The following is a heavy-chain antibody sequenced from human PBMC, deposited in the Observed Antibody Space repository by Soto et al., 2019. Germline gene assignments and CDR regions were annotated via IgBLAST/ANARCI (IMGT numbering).Heavy chain of an antibody. V-gene: IGHV1-8*01. D-gene: IGHD3-16*02. CDR2: MNPSGSNT. Sequence: QVQLVQSGAEVKKPGASVQVSCKASGLAFPIDDIIWVRQTIGQGLEFMGWMNPSGSNTGYAQKFQGRATFTWNTPTSTAYMDLSGLRSEDTAVYYCARYRTKVPVAFDVWGKGTMVTVSS. J-gene: IGHJ3*01. CDR1: GLAFPIDD. CDR3: ARYRTKVPVAFDV.